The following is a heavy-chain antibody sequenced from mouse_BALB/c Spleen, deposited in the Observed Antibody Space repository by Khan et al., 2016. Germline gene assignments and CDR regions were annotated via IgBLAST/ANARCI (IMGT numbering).Heavy chain of an antibody. D-gene: IGHD2-14*01. J-gene: IGHJ2*01. Sequence: QLQESGPGLVKPSQTVSLTCTVTGISITTGNYRWSWIRQFPGNKLEWIGYIYYSGIITYIPSLTIRTTITRDTSKNQFFLEMNSLTAEDTATYYCARYRYDYFDYWGQGATLTVSS. V-gene: IGHV3-5*02. CDR2: IYYSGII. CDR1: GISITTGNYR. CDR3: ARYRYDYFDY.